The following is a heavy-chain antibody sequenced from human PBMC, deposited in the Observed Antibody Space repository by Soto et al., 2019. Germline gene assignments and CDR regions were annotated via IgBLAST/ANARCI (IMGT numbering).Heavy chain of an antibody. CDR1: GGTFSSYA. V-gene: IGHV1-69*13. Sequence: SVKVSCQASGGTFSSYAISWVRQAPGQGLEWMGGIIPIFGTANYAQKFQGRVTITADESTSTAYMELSSLRSEDTAVYYCASTLTYYDFWSGHRGFDPWGQGTLVTVSS. D-gene: IGHD3-3*01. J-gene: IGHJ5*02. CDR3: ASTLTYYDFWSGHRGFDP. CDR2: IIPIFGTA.